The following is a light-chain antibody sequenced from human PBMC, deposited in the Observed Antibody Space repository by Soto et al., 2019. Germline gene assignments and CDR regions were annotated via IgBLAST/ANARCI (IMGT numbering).Light chain of an antibody. CDR1: SSDVGTYNY. Sequence: QSALTQPASVSGSPGQSITISCTGTSSDVGTYNYVSWYQQHPGKAPKLMIYDVSGRPSGVSNRFSGSKSGNTASLTISGLQAEDDADYYCSSYTSSSTVVFGGGTQLTVL. CDR3: SSYTSSSTVV. V-gene: IGLV2-14*01. J-gene: IGLJ2*01. CDR2: DVS.